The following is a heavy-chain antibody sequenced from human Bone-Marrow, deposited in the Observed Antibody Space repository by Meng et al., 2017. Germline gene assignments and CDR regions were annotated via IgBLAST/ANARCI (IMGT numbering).Heavy chain of an antibody. V-gene: IGHV1-18*01. J-gene: IGHJ4*02. CDR2: ISAYTGDT. D-gene: IGHD4-17*01. CDR1: GYTFTSYG. CDR3: ARDDDYGDYFPVWY. Sequence: VQMVKSGAGVKKPGASVKVSCKASGYTFTSYGIIWVRQAPGQGLEWMGWISAYTGDTKYAQNFQGRVTMTTDTSTDTAYMELRSLRSDDTAMYFCARDDDYGDYFPVWYWGQGTLVTVSS.